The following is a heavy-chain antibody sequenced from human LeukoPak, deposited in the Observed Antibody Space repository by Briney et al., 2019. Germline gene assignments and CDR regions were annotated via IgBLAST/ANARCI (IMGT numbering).Heavy chain of an antibody. J-gene: IGHJ4*02. CDR3: ARDPWYSSGWYGYHHSFDY. V-gene: IGHV1-18*01. Sequence: GASVKVSCKASGYTFTSYGISWVRQAPGQGLEWMGWISAYNGNTNYAQKLQGRVTMTTDTSTSTAYMELRSLRSDDTAVYYCARDPWYSSGWYGYHHSFDYWGQGTLVTVSS. D-gene: IGHD6-19*01. CDR1: GYTFTSYG. CDR2: ISAYNGNT.